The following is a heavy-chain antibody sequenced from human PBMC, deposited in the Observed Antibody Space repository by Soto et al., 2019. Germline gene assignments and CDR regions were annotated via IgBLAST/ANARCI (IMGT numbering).Heavy chain of an antibody. J-gene: IGHJ6*03. CDR3: ARPFWHDFWSGSGNYYYMDV. CDR1: GYSFTSYW. Sequence: GESLKISCKGSGYSFTSYWIGWVRQMPGKGLEWMGIIYPGDSVTRYSRSFQGQVTISADKSISTAYLQWSSLKASDNAMYYWARPFWHDFWSGSGNYYYMDVWGKGTTVTVSS. D-gene: IGHD3-3*01. CDR2: IYPGDSVT. V-gene: IGHV5-51*01.